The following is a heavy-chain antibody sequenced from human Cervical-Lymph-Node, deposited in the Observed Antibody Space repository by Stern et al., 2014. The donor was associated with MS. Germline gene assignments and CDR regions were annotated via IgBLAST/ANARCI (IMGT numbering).Heavy chain of an antibody. V-gene: IGHV1-46*01. CDR1: GYSFTDYY. D-gene: IGHD2-21*02. CDR3: ARWGLHKPLDY. CDR2: INPNDGDT. J-gene: IGHJ4*02. Sequence: QVQLVQSGADVKRSGASVTLSCKASGYSFTDYYIQWVRQAPGQGLEWMGMINPNDGDTGYAPRFKGRVTLTRDTSTNTAYIQLSSLRSDDTAVYFCARWGLHKPLDYWGQGTLVTVSS.